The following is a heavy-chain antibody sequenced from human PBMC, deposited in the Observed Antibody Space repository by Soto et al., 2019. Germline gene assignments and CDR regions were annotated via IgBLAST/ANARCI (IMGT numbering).Heavy chain of an antibody. V-gene: IGHV3-72*01. CDR2: TRNKANSYTT. CDR1: GFTFSDHY. Sequence: PGGSLRLSCAASGFTFSDHYMDWVRQAPGKGLEWVSRTRNKANSYTTEYAASVKGRFTISRDDSKNSLYLQMNSLKTEDTAVYYCASSGSQYCSGGSCYSNYFDYWGQGTLVTVSS. CDR3: ASSGSQYCSGGSCYSNYFDY. D-gene: IGHD2-15*01. J-gene: IGHJ4*02.